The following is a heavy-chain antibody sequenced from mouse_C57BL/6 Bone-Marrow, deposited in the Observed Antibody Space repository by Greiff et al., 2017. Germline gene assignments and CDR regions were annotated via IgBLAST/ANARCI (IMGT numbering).Heavy chain of an antibody. CDR3: TTLYYSNYDCFDY. CDR1: GFNFKDDY. CDR2: IDPENGDT. J-gene: IGHJ2*01. Sequence: EVQLQQPGAELVRPGASVKLSCTASGFNFKDDYMHWVKQRPEQGLEWIGWIDPENGDTEYASKFQGKATITADTSSNTAYLQLSSLTSEDTAVYDCTTLYYSNYDCFDYWGQGTTLTVSA. D-gene: IGHD2-5*01. V-gene: IGHV14-4*01.